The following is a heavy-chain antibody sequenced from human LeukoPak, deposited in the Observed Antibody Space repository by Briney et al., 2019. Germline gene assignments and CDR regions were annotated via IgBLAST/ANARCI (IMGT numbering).Heavy chain of an antibody. CDR1: GFIFNIYG. CDR3: AKGGGGRLIYYYYMDV. V-gene: IGHV3-9*03. D-gene: IGHD3-16*01. Sequence: GGSLRLSCAASGFIFNIYGMSWVRQAPGKGLEWVSGITWNSDNIEYADSVKGRFTISRDNAKNSLYLQMNSLRAEDMALYYCAKGGGGRLIYYYYMDVWGKGTTVTVSS. CDR2: ITWNSDNI. J-gene: IGHJ6*03.